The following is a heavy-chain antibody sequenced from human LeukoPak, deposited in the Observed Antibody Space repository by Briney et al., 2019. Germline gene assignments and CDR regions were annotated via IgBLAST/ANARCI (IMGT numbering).Heavy chain of an antibody. V-gene: IGHV3-74*01. CDR3: ARTGTPDYNFDY. CDR1: GFTFSSYW. J-gene: IGHJ4*02. D-gene: IGHD4-11*01. CDR2: IHGDGRTT. Sequence: GGSLRLSCAASGFTFSSYWIHWVRQVPGKGLVWVSRIHGDGRTTTYADSVKGRFTISRDNAKNSLYLQMNSLRAEDTAVYYCARTGTPDYNFDYWGQGTLVTVSS.